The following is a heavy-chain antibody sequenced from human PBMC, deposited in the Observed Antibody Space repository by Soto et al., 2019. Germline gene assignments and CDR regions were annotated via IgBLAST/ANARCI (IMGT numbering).Heavy chain of an antibody. J-gene: IGHJ6*03. D-gene: IGHD2-2*02. CDR2: IYYSGST. Sequence: ETLSLTCTVSGGSISIYYWSWIRQPPGKGLEWIGYIYYSGSTNYNPSLKSRVTISVDTSKNQFSLKLSSVTAADTAVYYCARERGVPAAIYYYYYMDVWGKGTTVTVSS. V-gene: IGHV4-59*01. CDR3: ARERGVPAAIYYYYYMDV. CDR1: GGSISIYY.